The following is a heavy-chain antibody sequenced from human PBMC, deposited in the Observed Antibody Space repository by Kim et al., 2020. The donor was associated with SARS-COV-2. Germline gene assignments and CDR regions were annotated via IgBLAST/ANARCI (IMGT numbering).Heavy chain of an antibody. D-gene: IGHD3-22*01. V-gene: IGHV1-69*04. CDR1: GGTFSGYG. CDR2: IIPIFDMS. Sequence: SVKVSCKASGGTFSGYGIAWVRQAPGQGLEWMGRIIPIFDMSNYAEKFQDRVTITADKDTGTAYMELRSLRSEDTALYYCASGPRGYDSTTTGFWYFDLWGRGTLVTVSS. CDR3: ASGPRGYDSTTTGFWYFDL. J-gene: IGHJ2*01.